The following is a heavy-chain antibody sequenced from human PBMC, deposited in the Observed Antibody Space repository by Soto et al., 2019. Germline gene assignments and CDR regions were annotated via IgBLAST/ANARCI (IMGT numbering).Heavy chain of an antibody. J-gene: IGHJ4*02. Sequence: QVPLVQSGAEVKKPGASVKVSCKASGYTFASYALSWMRQAPGQGLEWMGWISAYNGNTNYAQTHQGRVTMTTDTSTSTAYMELRSLRSDDTAVYYCARDPPPPDYWGQGTLVTLSS. CDR2: ISAYNGNT. CDR3: ARDPPPPDY. CDR1: GYTFASYA. V-gene: IGHV1-18*01.